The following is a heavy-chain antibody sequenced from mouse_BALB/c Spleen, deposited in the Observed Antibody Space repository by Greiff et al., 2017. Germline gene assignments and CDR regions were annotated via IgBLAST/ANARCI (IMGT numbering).Heavy chain of an antibody. CDR2: ISDGGSYT. Sequence: EVHLVESGGGLVKPGGSLKLSCAASGFTFSDYYMYWVRQTPEKRLEWVATISDGGSYTYYPDSVKGRFTISRDNAKNNLYLQMSSLKSEDTAMYYCARDGGNSAYWGQGTLVTVSA. CDR3: ARDGGNSAY. J-gene: IGHJ3*01. V-gene: IGHV5-4*02. CDR1: GFTFSDYY. D-gene: IGHD1-1*02.